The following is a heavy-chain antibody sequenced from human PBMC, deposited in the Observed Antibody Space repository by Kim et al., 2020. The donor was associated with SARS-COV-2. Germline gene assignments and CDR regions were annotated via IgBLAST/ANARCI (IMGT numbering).Heavy chain of an antibody. J-gene: IGHJ4*02. CDR1: GFTFSSYG. CDR3: AKDLYDSSGFDY. D-gene: IGHD3-22*01. V-gene: IGHV3-30*18. Sequence: GGSLRLSCAASGFTFSSYGMHWVRQAPGKGLEWVAVISYDGSNKYYADSVKGRFTISRDNSKNTLYLQMNSLRAEDTAVYYCAKDLYDSSGFDYWGQGTLVTVSS. CDR2: ISYDGSNK.